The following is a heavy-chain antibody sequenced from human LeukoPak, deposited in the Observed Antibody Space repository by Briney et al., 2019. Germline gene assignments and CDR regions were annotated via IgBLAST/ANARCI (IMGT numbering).Heavy chain of an antibody. V-gene: IGHV4-59*05. J-gene: IGHJ4*02. Sequence: SETLSLTCTVSGGSISSYYWSWIRQPPGKGQEWIGSIYYSGSPYYNPSLKSRVTISVDTSKNQFSLKLSSVTAADTAVYYCARLPIVVVVAATLWGQGTLVTVSS. CDR2: IYYSGSP. CDR3: ARLPIVVVVAATL. CDR1: GGSISSYY. D-gene: IGHD2-15*01.